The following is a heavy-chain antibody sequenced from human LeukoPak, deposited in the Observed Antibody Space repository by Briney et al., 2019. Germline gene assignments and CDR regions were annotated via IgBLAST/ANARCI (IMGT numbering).Heavy chain of an antibody. Sequence: SETLSLTCTVSGGSISSYYWSWIRQPPGKGLEWIGYIYYSGSTNYNPSLKSRVTISVDTSKNQFSLKLSSVTAADTAVYYCAGGGAYGEVGGYYDGIDLWGQRTPVTVSS. D-gene: IGHD4-17*01. J-gene: IGHJ6*02. CDR1: GGSISSYY. CDR3: AGGGAYGEVGGYYDGIDL. CDR2: IYYSGST. V-gene: IGHV4-59*01.